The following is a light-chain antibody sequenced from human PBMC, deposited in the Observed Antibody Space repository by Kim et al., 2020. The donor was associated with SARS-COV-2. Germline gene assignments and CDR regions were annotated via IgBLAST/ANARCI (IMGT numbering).Light chain of an antibody. CDR3: EGWDSSNVV. J-gene: IGLJ2*01. V-gene: IGLV3-1*01. Sequence: SGTPGKTASTTGAGDKLGDKDDGWYKKKRGKSPVLVIYKDSKRPSGIHERLSAANPGKTATLTTSGTKVMDEAYYYGEGWDSSNVVFGGGTQLTVL. CDR1: KLGDKD. CDR2: KDS.